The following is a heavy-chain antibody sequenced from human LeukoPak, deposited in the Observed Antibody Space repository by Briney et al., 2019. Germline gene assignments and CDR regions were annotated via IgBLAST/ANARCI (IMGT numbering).Heavy chain of an antibody. CDR3: ARAQWLVLFDY. CDR2: IYYSGST. V-gene: IGHV4-39*07. D-gene: IGHD6-19*01. CDR1: GGSVSSSSYY. Sequence: SETLSLTCTVSGGSVSSSSYYWGWIRQPPGKGLEWIGSIYYSGSTYYNPSLKSRVTISVDTSKNQFSLKLSSVTAADTAVYYCARAQWLVLFDYWGQGTLVTVSS. J-gene: IGHJ4*02.